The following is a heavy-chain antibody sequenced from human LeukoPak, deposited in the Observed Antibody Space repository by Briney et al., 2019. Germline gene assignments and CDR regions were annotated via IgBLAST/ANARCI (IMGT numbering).Heavy chain of an antibody. Sequence: GGSLRLSCVGSGYIFSSYWMNWVRQAPGKGLEWVANIKQDGSEKYHVDSVKGRFTISRDNAKNSLYLQMDSLRVEDTAVYYCARDAVDTANAVWGQGTTVTVSS. D-gene: IGHD5-18*01. CDR2: IKQDGSEK. J-gene: IGHJ6*02. CDR3: ARDAVDTANAV. CDR1: GYIFSSYW. V-gene: IGHV3-7*01.